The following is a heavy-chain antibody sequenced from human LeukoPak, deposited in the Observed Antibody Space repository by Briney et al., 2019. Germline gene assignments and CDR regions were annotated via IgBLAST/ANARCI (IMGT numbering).Heavy chain of an antibody. CDR2: IIPIFGTA. CDR3: ARVNYYDSSGYPRMWYYYYMDV. J-gene: IGHJ6*03. D-gene: IGHD3-22*01. CDR1: GGTFSSYA. Sequence: GASVKVSCKASGGTFSSYAISWVRQAPGQGLEWMGGIIPIFGTANYAQKLQGRVTMTTDTSTSTAYMELRSLRSDDTAVYYCARVNYYDSSGYPRMWYYYYMDVWGKGTTVTVSS. V-gene: IGHV1-69*05.